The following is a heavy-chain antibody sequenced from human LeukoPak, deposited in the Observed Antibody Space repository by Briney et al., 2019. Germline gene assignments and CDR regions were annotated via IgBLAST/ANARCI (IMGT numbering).Heavy chain of an antibody. CDR2: INPNSGGT. CDR3: ARGLGGELPPFDY. Sequence: GAPVKVSCKASGYTFTGYYMHWVRQAPGQGLEWMGWINPNSGGTKYAQKFQGRVTMTRDTSISTAYMELSRLRSDDTAVFYCARGLGGELPPFDYWGQGTLVTVSS. V-gene: IGHV1-2*02. D-gene: IGHD1-26*01. J-gene: IGHJ4*02. CDR1: GYTFTGYY.